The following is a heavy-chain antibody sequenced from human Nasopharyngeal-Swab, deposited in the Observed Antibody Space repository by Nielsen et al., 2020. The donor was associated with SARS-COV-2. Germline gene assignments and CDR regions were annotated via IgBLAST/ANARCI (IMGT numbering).Heavy chain of an antibody. D-gene: IGHD4-23*01. V-gene: IGHV3-73*01. J-gene: IGHJ6*02. Sequence: VRQAPGKGLEWVGRIRSKANSYATAYAASVKGRFTISRDDSKNTAYLQMNSLKTEDTAVYYCTTDLSESTVVSVFRNNYYGMDVWGQGTTVTVSS. CDR2: IRSKANSYAT. CDR3: TTDLSESTVVSVFRNNYYGMDV.